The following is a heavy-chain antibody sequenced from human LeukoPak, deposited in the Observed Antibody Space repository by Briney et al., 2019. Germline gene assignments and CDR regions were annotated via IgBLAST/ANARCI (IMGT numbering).Heavy chain of an antibody. CDR3: ARVIAVAGTDY. CDR2: ISSSSSYI. V-gene: IGHV3-21*01. Sequence: GGSLRLSCAASGFTFSSYSMNWVRQAPGKGLEWVSSISSSSSYIYYADSVKGRSTISRDNAKNSLYLQMNSLRAEDTAVYYCARVIAVAGTDYWGQGTLVTVSS. CDR1: GFTFSSYS. J-gene: IGHJ4*02. D-gene: IGHD6-19*01.